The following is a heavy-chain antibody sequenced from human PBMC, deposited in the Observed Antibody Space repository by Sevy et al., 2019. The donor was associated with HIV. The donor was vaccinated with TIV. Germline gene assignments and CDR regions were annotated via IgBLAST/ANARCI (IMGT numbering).Heavy chain of an antibody. V-gene: IGHV3-23*01. J-gene: IGHJ5*02. CDR1: GFTFTNYA. D-gene: IGHD3-9*01. CDR3: AKDHDNNRFDP. CDR2: ISVSGGST. Sequence: GGSLRLSCAASGFTFTNYAMNWVRQAPGKGLEWVSTISVSGGSTYYADSVKGRFTISRDNSKNTLYLQMNSLRAEDTAIYFCAKDHDNNRFDPWGQGTLVTVSS.